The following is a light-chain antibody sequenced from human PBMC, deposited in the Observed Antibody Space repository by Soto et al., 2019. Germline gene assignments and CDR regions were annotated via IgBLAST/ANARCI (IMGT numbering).Light chain of an antibody. CDR3: QQYDSYMYA. CDR2: GAS. Sequence: ELVLTQSPGTLSLSPGERATLSCRASQSVRNNLAWYQQKPGQAPRLLIYGASTRPSGIPARFTGGGSGTDFTLTITSLQSEDFAVYYCQQYDSYMYAFGQGTKVDIK. V-gene: IGKV3-15*01. J-gene: IGKJ2*01. CDR1: QSVRNN.